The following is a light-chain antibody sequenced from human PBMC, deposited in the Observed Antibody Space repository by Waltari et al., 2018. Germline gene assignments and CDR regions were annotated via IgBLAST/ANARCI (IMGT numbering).Light chain of an antibody. CDR2: ATS. CDR1: HDISNH. V-gene: IGKV1-33*01. Sequence: DIQMTQSPSSLSASVGDRVTITCQASHDISNHLNWYQQKPGKAPKLLIYATSSLERGVQSRFSGSGSGTDFAFAISSLQPEDIATYYCQQSDNLPPYSFGQGTKLEIK. J-gene: IGKJ2*03. CDR3: QQSDNLPPYS.